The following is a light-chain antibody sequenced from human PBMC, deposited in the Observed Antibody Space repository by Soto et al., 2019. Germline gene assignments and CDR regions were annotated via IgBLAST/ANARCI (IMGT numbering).Light chain of an antibody. CDR3: QQSYKAPLT. Sequence: DIQMTQTPSSLSASVGDRVTITCRASQSISTYLSWYQQKPGKAPKFLISGASSLQSGVPSRFSGSGSGTDFALTISTLQPEDYATYYCQQSYKAPLTFGGGTKVDI. CDR1: QSISTY. CDR2: GAS. J-gene: IGKJ4*01. V-gene: IGKV1-39*01.